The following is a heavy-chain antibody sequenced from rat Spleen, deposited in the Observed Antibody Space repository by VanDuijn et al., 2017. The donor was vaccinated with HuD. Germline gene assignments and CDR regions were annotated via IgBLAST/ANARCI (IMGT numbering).Heavy chain of an antibody. CDR3: ARTGRFLVDY. CDR1: GFTFSDYA. J-gene: IGHJ2*01. Sequence: EVQLVESGGGLVQPGRSLKLSCAASGFTFSDYAMPWLRQAPTTGLAWVASISHVGRSTYYGASVKGRFTNSRDNAKSLLSLQMNSLRSEDTATYDCARTGRFLVDYWGQGVMVTVSS. D-gene: IGHD5-1*01. CDR2: ISHVGRST. V-gene: IGHV5-22*01.